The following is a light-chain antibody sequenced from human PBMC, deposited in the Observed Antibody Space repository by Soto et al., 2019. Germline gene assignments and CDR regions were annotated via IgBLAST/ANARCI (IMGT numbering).Light chain of an antibody. Sequence: QSVLTQPPSVSEAPRQRVTISCSGSSSNIGNNAVNWYQQLPGKAPKLLIYNDDLLPSGVSDRFSGSKSGTSASLAISGLRSEDEADYYCAAWDDSLNGVVFGGGTKVPVL. CDR3: AAWDDSLNGVV. CDR1: SSNIGNNA. V-gene: IGLV1-36*01. CDR2: NDD. J-gene: IGLJ2*01.